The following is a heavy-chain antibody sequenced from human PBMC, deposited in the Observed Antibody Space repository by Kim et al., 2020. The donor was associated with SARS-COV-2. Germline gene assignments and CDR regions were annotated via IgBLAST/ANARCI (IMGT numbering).Heavy chain of an antibody. CDR2: TRSKANSYTT. CDR1: GFTFSDHY. V-gene: IGHV3-72*01. Sequence: GGSLRLSCAASGFTFSDHYMDWVRQAPGKGLEWVARTRSKANSYTTECAASVIGRFTISRDDSKNSLYLQMNSLKTEDTAVYYCVRVIVGSGHFDYWGQGTLVTVSS. CDR3: VRVIVGSGHFDY. J-gene: IGHJ4*02. D-gene: IGHD1-26*01.